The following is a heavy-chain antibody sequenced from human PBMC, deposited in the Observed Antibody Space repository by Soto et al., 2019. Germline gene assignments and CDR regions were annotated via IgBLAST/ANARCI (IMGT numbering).Heavy chain of an antibody. D-gene: IGHD6-25*01. Sequence: EVQLLESGGGLVQPGGSLRLSCAASGFTFSNYAMSWVRQAPGKGLEWVSPISGSDGVTYYADSVKGRFTISRDISKNPRSVQVNSLGVEDKDVYYCVGLSGSGWRGSVDVWGQGTTVTVS. CDR2: ISGSDGVT. V-gene: IGHV3-23*01. CDR1: GFTFSNYA. J-gene: IGHJ6*02. CDR3: VGLSGSGWRGSVDV.